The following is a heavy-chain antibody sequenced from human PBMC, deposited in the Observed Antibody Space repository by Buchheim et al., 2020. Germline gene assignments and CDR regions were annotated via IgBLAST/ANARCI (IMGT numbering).Heavy chain of an antibody. CDR1: GFTFSSYW. D-gene: IGHD6-25*01. J-gene: IGHJ4*02. Sequence: EVQLVESGGGLVQPGGSLRLSCAASGFTFSSYWMRWVRQAPGKGLELVANIKQDGSEKYYVDSVKGRFTISRDNAKNSLYLQMNSLRAEDTAVYYCARAIKRPEAFHFDYWGQGTL. V-gene: IGHV3-7*01. CDR3: ARAIKRPEAFHFDY. CDR2: IKQDGSEK.